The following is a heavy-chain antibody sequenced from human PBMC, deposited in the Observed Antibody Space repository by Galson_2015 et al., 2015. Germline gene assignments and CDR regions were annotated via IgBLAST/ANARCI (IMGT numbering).Heavy chain of an antibody. CDR1: GDSVSSNSAA. J-gene: IGHJ4*02. CDR2: TYYRSKWYN. V-gene: IGHV6-1*01. D-gene: IGHD6-19*01. Sequence: CAISGDSVSSNSAAWNWIRQSPSRGLEWLGRTYYRSKWYNDYAVSVRSRITINPDTSKNHFSLQLNSVTPGDTAVYYCARGILAGTRFFDSWGQGTLVTVSS. CDR3: ARGILAGTRFFDS.